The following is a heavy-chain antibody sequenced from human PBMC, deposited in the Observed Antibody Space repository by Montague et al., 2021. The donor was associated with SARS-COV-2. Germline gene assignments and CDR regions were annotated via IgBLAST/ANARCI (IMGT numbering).Heavy chain of an antibody. CDR3: AQTAGTDYTGYYYYAMDV. CDR2: IDWDDDK. D-gene: IGHD3-10*01. Sequence: PALVKPTQTLTLTCTFSGFSLSTSGMCVSWIRQPPGKALEWLARIDWDDDKYYSTSLKTRLTISKDTSKNQVVLTMTNMDPVDTATYYCAQTAGTDYTGYYYYAMDVWGQGTTVTVSS. CDR1: GFSLSTSGMC. J-gene: IGHJ6*02. V-gene: IGHV2-70*11.